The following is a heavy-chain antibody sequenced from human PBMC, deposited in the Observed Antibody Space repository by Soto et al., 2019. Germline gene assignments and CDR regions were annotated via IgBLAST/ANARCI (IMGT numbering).Heavy chain of an antibody. CDR2: IYSGGRT. CDR3: ARGGMATIRLTGAYYFDY. J-gene: IGHJ4*02. Sequence: GGSLRLSCAASGFTVSSNYMSWVRQAPGKGLEWVSVIYSGGRTNYTDSVKGRLTISRDNSKKTLYLQLNSLIAEDTAVYYWARGGMATIRLTGAYYFDYWGQGTLVTVSS. D-gene: IGHD5-12*01. V-gene: IGHV3-53*01. CDR1: GFTVSSNY.